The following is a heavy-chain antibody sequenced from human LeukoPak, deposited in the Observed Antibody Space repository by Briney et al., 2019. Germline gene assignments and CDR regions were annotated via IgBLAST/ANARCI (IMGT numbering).Heavy chain of an antibody. CDR1: GFTFSSHQ. CDR2: MHGDGGEK. D-gene: IGHD3-10*01. Sequence: GGSLRLSCAASGFTFSSHQMSWVRQAPGKGLEWVAKMHGDGGEKFYVDSVKGRFTISRDNAKNSLYLQMNSLRVEDTAVYYCARDWSGSGSAFDFWGQGTLVTVSS. V-gene: IGHV3-7*01. J-gene: IGHJ4*02. CDR3: ARDWSGSGSAFDF.